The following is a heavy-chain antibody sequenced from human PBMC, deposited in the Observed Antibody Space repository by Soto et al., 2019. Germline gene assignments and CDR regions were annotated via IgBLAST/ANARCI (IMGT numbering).Heavy chain of an antibody. CDR2: ISSSGSTI. J-gene: IGHJ4*02. Sequence: LRLSCAASGFTFSSYWMHWVRQAPGKGLEWVSYISSSGSTIYYADSVKGRFTISRDNAKNSLYLQMNSLRAEDTAVYYCARVAYYYDSSGPALDYWGQGTLVTVSS. D-gene: IGHD3-22*01. CDR3: ARVAYYYDSSGPALDY. CDR1: GFTFSSYW. V-gene: IGHV3-48*03.